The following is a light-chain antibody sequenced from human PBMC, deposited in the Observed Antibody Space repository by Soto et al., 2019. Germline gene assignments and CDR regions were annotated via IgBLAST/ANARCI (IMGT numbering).Light chain of an antibody. CDR2: GAS. CDR3: QKYNSAPLT. CDR1: QSVSSN. Sequence: EIVMTQSPATLSVSPGERATLSCRASQSVSSNLAWYQQKPGQAPRLLIYGASSRATGIPDRFSGSGSGTDFTLTISSLQPEDVAAYYCQKYNSAPLTCGGGTKVDIK. V-gene: IGKV3D-15*01. J-gene: IGKJ4*01.